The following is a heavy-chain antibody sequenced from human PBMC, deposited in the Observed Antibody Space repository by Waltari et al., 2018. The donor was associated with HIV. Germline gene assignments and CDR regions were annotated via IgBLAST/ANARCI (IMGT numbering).Heavy chain of an antibody. J-gene: IGHJ4*02. Sequence: QLQLQESGPGLVKPSETLSLTCTVSGGSISSSSSYWGWIRQPPGKGLEWIGSIYYSGSTYYNPSLKSRVTISVDTSKNQFSLKLSSVTAADTAVYYCARGYYDSSGRGVFDYWGQGTLVTVSS. CDR3: ARGYYDSSGRGVFDY. D-gene: IGHD3-22*01. CDR2: IYYSGST. V-gene: IGHV4-39*01. CDR1: GGSISSSSSY.